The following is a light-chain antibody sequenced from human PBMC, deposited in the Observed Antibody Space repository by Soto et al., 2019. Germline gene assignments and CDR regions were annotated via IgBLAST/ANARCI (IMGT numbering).Light chain of an antibody. CDR1: SGHSSYA. CDR3: QTWGTGMGV. V-gene: IGLV4-69*01. CDR2: LNSDGSH. J-gene: IGLJ2*01. Sequence: QSVLTQSPSASASLGASVKLTCTLSSGHSSYAIAWHQQQLEKGPRYLMKLNSDGSHSKGDGIPDRFSGSSSGAERYLTISSLQSEDEADYYCQTWGTGMGVFGGGTKLTVL.